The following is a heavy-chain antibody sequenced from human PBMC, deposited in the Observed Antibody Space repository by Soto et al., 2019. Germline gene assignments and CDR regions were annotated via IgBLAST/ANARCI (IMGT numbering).Heavy chain of an antibody. CDR2: ISYDGSNK. D-gene: IGHD6-19*01. CDR1: GFTSSSYG. J-gene: IGHJ4*02. CDR3: AKDAPYSSGWTPNL. V-gene: IGHV3-30*18. Sequence: GGSLRLSCAASGFTSSSYGMHWVRQAPGKGLEWVAVISYDGSNKYYADSVKGRFTISRDNSKNTLYLQMNSLRAEDTAVYYCAKDAPYSSGWTPNLWGQGTLVTVSS.